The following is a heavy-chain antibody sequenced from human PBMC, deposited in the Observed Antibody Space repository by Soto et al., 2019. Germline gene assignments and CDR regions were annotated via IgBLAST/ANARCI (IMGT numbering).Heavy chain of an antibody. CDR1: GYTFTNFG. D-gene: IGHD3-16*01. J-gene: IGHJ4*02. CDR3: ARGGNPIDY. Sequence: QVQLVQSGAEVKKPGASVKVSCKTSGYTFTNFGLSWVRQAPGQGLEWMGWISAYNGNTNYAQNFQGRVTMTTDTATMTGYMELRSLRADDTAGYSCARGGNPIDYWGQGTLVAVSS. V-gene: IGHV1-18*01. CDR2: ISAYNGNT.